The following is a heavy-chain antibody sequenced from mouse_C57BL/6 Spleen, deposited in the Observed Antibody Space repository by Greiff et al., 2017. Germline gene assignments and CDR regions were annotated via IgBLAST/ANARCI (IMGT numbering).Heavy chain of an antibody. CDR3: ARGYDFYYAMDY. J-gene: IGHJ4*01. V-gene: IGHV5-16*01. D-gene: IGHD2-4*01. CDR2: INYDGSST. Sequence: EVMLVESEGGLVQPGSSMKLSCTASGFTFSDYYMAWVRQVPEKGLEWVANINYDGSSTYYLDSLKSRFIISRDNAKNILYLQMSSLKSEDTATYYCARGYDFYYAMDYWGQGTSVTVSS. CDR1: GFTFSDYY.